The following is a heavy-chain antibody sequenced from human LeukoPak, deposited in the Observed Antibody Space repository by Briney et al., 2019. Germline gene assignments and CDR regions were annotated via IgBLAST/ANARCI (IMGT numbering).Heavy chain of an antibody. Sequence: PGGSLRLSCAASGFTFSSYSMNWVRQAPGKGLEWVSSISSSSSYIHYADSVKGRFTISRDNAKNSLYLQMNSLRAEDTAVYYCARDRTYSSSWYPQGPGDYWGQGTLVTVSS. V-gene: IGHV3-21*01. J-gene: IGHJ4*02. CDR1: GFTFSSYS. CDR3: ARDRTYSSSWYPQGPGDY. D-gene: IGHD6-13*01. CDR2: ISSSSSYI.